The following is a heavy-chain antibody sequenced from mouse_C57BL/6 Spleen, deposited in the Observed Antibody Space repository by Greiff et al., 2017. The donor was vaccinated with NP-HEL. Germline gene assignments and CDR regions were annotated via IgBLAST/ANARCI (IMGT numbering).Heavy chain of an antibody. V-gene: IGHV1-80*01. Sequence: VQLQQSGAELVKPGASVKISCKASGYAFSSYWMNWVKQRPGKGLEWIGQIYPGDGDTNYNGKFKGKATLTADKSSSTAYMQLSSLTSEDSAVYFCARHYDYENYAMDYWGQGTSVTVSS. CDR3: ARHYDYENYAMDY. J-gene: IGHJ4*01. CDR2: IYPGDGDT. D-gene: IGHD2-4*01. CDR1: GYAFSSYW.